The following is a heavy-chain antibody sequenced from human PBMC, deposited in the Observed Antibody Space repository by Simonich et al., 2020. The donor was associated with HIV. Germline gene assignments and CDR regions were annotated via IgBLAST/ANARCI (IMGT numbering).Heavy chain of an antibody. CDR2: INPKSGGT. D-gene: IGHD6-6*01. CDR1: GYTFTGYH. J-gene: IGHJ4*02. V-gene: IGHV1-2*02. Sequence: QVQLVQSGAEVKKPGASVKVSCKASGYTFTGYHIHWVRQAPGQGLEGRGWINPKSGGTNYAQKVQGRVTMTSDTSISTAYMELSSLTSDDTAVYYCARTLTSDGGNYWGQGTLVTVSS. CDR3: ARTLTSDGGNY.